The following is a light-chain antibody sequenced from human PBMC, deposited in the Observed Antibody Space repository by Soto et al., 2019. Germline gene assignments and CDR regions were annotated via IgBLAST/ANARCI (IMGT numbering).Light chain of an antibody. V-gene: IGKV3-11*01. CDR2: EAS. J-gene: IGKJ4*01. Sequence: EIVLTQSPATVSLSPGERATLSCRASQSVNNHLAWYQQKPGQAPRLLIYEASNRDTGIPARFSGSGYGTDFTLTISRLEPEDVAVYYCERYNYWAFFRTFGGGTKVEI. CDR3: ERYNYWAFFRT. CDR1: QSVNNH.